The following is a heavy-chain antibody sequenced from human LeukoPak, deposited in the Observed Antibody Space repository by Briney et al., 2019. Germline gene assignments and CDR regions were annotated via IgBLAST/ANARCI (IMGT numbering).Heavy chain of an antibody. J-gene: IGHJ3*02. CDR1: GYSFTSYC. D-gene: IGHD1-26*01. CDR2: IYPGDSDT. Sequence: GESLQISCKASGYSFTSYCIGWVRRLPGKGLEWMGIIYPGDSDTRYSPSFQGQVTISADKSISTAYLQWSSLKASDTAMYYCARLVPEWELLRRAAFDIWGQGTMVTVSS. V-gene: IGHV5-51*01. CDR3: ARLVPEWELLRRAAFDI.